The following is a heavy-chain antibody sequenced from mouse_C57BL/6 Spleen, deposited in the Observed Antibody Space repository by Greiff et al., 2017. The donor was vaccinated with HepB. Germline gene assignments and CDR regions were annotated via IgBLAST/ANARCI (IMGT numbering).Heavy chain of an antibody. CDR2: IDPSDSYT. J-gene: IGHJ4*01. Sequence: VQLQQPGAELVMPGASVKLSCKASGYTFTSYWMHWVKQRPGQGLEWIGEIDPSDSYTNYNQKFKGKSTLTVDKSSSTAYMQLSSLTSEDSAVYSCASPLNRHYYAIDYWGQGTSVTVSS. CDR3: ASPLNRHYYAIDY. V-gene: IGHV1-69*01. CDR1: GYTFTSYW.